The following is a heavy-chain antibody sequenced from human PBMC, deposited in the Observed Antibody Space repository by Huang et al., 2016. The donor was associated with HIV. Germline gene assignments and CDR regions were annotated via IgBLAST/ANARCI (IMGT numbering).Heavy chain of an antibody. J-gene: IGHJ4*02. CDR3: ATGFDVFFDF. V-gene: IGHV1-24*01. CDR2: FDPEIGET. Sequence: QVQLVQSRAEVKKPGASVKVSCKVSEYTLPELSIHWVRQPPGKGLEWMGGFDPEIGETIDAQKIQGRVTMTEDTSTETAFMELSGLRPEDTAVYYCATGFDVFFDFWGQGTLVTVSS. D-gene: IGHD3-9*01. CDR1: EYTLPELS.